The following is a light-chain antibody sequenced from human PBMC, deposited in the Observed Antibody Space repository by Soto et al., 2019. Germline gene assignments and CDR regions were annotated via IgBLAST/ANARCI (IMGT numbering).Light chain of an antibody. CDR3: SSYRGCATLV. CDR2: EVT. CDR1: DSDIGAYGF. Sequence: QSALTQPASTSGSAGQSLTISCTGTDSDIGAYGFVSWYQHHAGKAPRLIIYEVTHRPSEVSSRFSASKSGNTASLTISGLQAEDEALYYCSSYRGCATLVFGGGTQLTVL. V-gene: IGLV2-14*01. J-gene: IGLJ2*01.